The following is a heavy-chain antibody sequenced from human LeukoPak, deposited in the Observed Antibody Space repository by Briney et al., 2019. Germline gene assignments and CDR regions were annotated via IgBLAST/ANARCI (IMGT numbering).Heavy chain of an antibody. CDR1: GGSFSGYY. CDR3: ARGLRYYDYVWGSYRHTYFDY. J-gene: IGHJ4*02. CDR2: INHSGST. D-gene: IGHD3-16*02. Sequence: PSETLSLTCAVYGGSFSGYYWSWLRQPPGKGLEWIGEINHSGSTNYNPSLKSRVTISVDTSKNQFSLKLSSVTAADTAVYYCARGLRYYDYVWGSYRHTYFDYWGQGTLVTVSS. V-gene: IGHV4-34*01.